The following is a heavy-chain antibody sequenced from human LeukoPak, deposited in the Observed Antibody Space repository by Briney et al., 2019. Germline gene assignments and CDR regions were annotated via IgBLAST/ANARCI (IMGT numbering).Heavy chain of an antibody. CDR3: ARRPRSDVDTAMVTGDY. Sequence: SETLSLTCAIYAGSFSGYYWSWIRQPPGKGLEWIGEINHSGSTNYSPSLKSRVTISLDTSKNQFSLKLSSVTAADTAVYYCARRPRSDVDTAMVTGDYWGQGTLVTVSS. J-gene: IGHJ4*02. V-gene: IGHV4-34*01. CDR2: INHSGST. D-gene: IGHD5-18*01. CDR1: AGSFSGYY.